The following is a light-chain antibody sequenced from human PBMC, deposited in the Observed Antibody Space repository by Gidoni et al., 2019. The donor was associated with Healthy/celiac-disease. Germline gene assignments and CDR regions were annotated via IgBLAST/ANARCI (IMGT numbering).Light chain of an antibody. J-gene: IGKJ4*01. Sequence: DIQMTQSPSSLSASVGDRVTITCRASQSISRYLNWDQNKPGKAPKLLIYAASSLQSGVPSRFSGSGSGTDFTLTISSLQHEDVATYYCQQSYSTQLTFGGGTKVEIK. CDR3: QQSYSTQLT. CDR1: QSISRY. CDR2: AAS. V-gene: IGKV1-39*01.